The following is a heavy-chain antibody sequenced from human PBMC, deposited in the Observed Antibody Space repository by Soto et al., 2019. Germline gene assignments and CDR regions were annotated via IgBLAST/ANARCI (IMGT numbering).Heavy chain of an antibody. J-gene: IGHJ4*02. Sequence: QVQLVESGGGVVQPGRSLRLSCAASGFTFSSYAMHWVRQAPGKGLEWVAVISYDGSNKYYADSVKGRFTISRDNSKNTLYLQMNSLGAEDTAVYYCARDVAAAGTDYFDYWGQGTLVTVSS. CDR2: ISYDGSNK. D-gene: IGHD6-13*01. CDR1: GFTFSSYA. V-gene: IGHV3-30-3*01. CDR3: ARDVAAAGTDYFDY.